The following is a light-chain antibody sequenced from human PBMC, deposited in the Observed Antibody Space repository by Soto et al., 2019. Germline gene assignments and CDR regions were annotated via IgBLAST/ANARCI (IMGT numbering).Light chain of an antibody. Sequence: DIQMTQSPSSVSASVGERVTITCRAIQGISSCLAWYQQKPGKAPKLLTYAASSLQSGVPSRLSGSGSGTDFTLTISSLQPEDFATYYCQQANSFPLTVGGGTKVEIK. CDR2: AAS. CDR1: QGISSC. J-gene: IGKJ4*01. V-gene: IGKV1-12*01. CDR3: QQANSFPLT.